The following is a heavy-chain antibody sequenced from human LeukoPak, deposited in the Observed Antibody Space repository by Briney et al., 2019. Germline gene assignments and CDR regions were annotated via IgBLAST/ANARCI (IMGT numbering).Heavy chain of an antibody. V-gene: IGHV3-30*19. Sequence: GGSLRLSCAASGFTFSSYGMHWVRQAPGKGLEWVAVISYDGSNKYYADSVKGRFTISRDNSKNTLYLQMNSLRAEDTAVYYCARDPISGYSDPFDYWGQGTLVTVSS. D-gene: IGHD1-26*01. CDR2: ISYDGSNK. CDR3: ARDPISGYSDPFDY. J-gene: IGHJ4*02. CDR1: GFTFSSYG.